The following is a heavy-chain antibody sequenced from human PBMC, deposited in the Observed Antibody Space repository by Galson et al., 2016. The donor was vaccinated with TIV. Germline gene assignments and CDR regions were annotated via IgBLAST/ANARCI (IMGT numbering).Heavy chain of an antibody. J-gene: IGHJ6*02. CDR1: GFAFRSSA. D-gene: IGHD6-19*01. V-gene: IGHV3-30*04. CDR2: ISYDGNYK. CDR3: AREDHQYGSGWYNHYHYYGMDI. Sequence: SLRLSCAASGFAFRSSAMYWVRQAPGKGLQCVAIISYDGNYKYYADSVKGRFTISRDNSMSRLYLQMNGLTPADTALYYCAREDHQYGSGWYNHYHYYGMDIWGQGTTVTVS.